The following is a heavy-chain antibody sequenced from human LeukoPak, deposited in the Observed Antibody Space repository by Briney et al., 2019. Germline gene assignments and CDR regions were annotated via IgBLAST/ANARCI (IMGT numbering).Heavy chain of an antibody. CDR1: GGSISNYY. V-gene: IGHV4-4*07. CDR3: ARVSGYCSGGACYSRRHFDH. CDR2: IYTSGST. Sequence: SETLSLTCTVSGGSISNYYWSWIRQPAGKGLEWIGRIYTSGSTNYNPSLKSRVTISVDTSKNQFSLKLSSVTAADTAVYYCARVSGYCSGGACYSRRHFDHWGQGTLVTVSS. J-gene: IGHJ4*02. D-gene: IGHD2-15*01.